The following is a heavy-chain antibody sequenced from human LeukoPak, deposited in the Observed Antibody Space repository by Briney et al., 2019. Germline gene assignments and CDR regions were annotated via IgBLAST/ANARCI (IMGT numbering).Heavy chain of an antibody. CDR1: GFTFSSYA. V-gene: IGHV3-23*01. J-gene: IGHJ4*02. Sequence: PGGSLRLSCAASGFTFSSYAMSWVRQAPGKGLEWVSAISGSGGSTYYADSVKGRFTISRDNSKNTLYLQMNSLRAEDAAVYYCAKGSGIVGMNFDYWGQGTLVTVSS. CDR2: ISGSGGST. D-gene: IGHD3-22*01. CDR3: AKGSGIVGMNFDY.